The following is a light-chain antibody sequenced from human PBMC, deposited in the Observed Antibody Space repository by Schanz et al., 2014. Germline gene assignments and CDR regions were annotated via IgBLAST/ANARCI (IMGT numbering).Light chain of an antibody. CDR1: SSDVGGYNY. CDR2: DV. J-gene: IGLJ2*01. Sequence: QSALTQPASVSGSPGQSITISCTGTSSDVGGYNYVSWYQQHPGKAPKLMIYDVNNRFSGSKSGNTASLTISGLQAEDEADFYCASYTSTSIVVFGGGTKLTVL. V-gene: IGLV2-14*03. CDR3: ASYTSTSIVV.